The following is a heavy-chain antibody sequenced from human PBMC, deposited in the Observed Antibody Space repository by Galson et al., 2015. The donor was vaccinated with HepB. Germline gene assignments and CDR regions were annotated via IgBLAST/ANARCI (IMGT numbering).Heavy chain of an antibody. CDR1: GFTFRSSG. V-gene: IGHV3-30*12. J-gene: IGHJ4*02. D-gene: IGHD6-6*01. CDR3: ARDAGSSSALADS. Sequence: SLRLSCAASGFTFRSSGMHWVRQAPGKGLDWLAAISYDGSNKYYADSVKGRFTITRDNSKNSLYMQMSSLRAEDTAVYYCARDAGSSSALADSWGQGTLVTVSS. CDR2: ISYDGSNK.